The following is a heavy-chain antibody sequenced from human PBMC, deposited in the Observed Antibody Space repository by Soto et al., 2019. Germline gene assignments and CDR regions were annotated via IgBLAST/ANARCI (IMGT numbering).Heavy chain of an antibody. D-gene: IGHD5-18*01. CDR2: ISANGRNT. Sequence: EVHLLESGGNVVQPGGSLRLSCAASGFTFSSYAMNWVRQAPGKGLEWVSSISANGRNTYYADSVKGRFTISRDRSKTTVYLKLDSLRVADTAISYCAKDLSSLGWLALGSPFDSGGQGTLVTVSS. V-gene: IGHV3-23*01. CDR1: GFTFSSYA. J-gene: IGHJ4*02. CDR3: AKDLSSLGWLALGSPFDS.